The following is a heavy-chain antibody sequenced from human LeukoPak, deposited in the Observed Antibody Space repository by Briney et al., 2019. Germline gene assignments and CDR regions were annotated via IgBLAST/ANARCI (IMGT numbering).Heavy chain of an antibody. V-gene: IGHV1-69*06. CDR2: IIPIFGST. CDR1: GGTFSSYA. J-gene: IGHJ4*02. CDR3: ASQSNGGTDFYYFDY. Sequence: SVKVSCKASGGTFSSYAISWVRQAPGQGLEWMGGIIPIFGSTNYAQKFQGRVTITADKSTSTAYMELSSLRSEDTAVYYCASQSNGGTDFYYFDYWGQGTLVTVSS. D-gene: IGHD3-3*01.